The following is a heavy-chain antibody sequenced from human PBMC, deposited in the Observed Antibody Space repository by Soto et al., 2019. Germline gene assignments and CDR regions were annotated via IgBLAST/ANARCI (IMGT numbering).Heavy chain of an antibody. D-gene: IGHD1-26*01. CDR1: GGSVNSDSYY. J-gene: IGHJ3*02. CDR2: IYYSGST. CDR3: ASPPGATDAFDI. Sequence: QVQLQESGPGLVKPSETLSLTCTVSGGSVNSDSYYWTWIRQPPGKGLEWIGYIYYSGSTNYNPSRQSRVTIAVDTSRNEFSLKLSSGTAADTAVYYCASPPGATDAFDIWGQGTLVTVSS. V-gene: IGHV4-61*01.